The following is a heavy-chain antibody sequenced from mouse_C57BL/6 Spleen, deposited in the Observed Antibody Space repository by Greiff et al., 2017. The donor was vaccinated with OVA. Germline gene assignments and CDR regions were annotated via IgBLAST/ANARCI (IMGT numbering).Heavy chain of an antibody. Sequence: VQLQQSGPELVKPGASVKLSCKASGYSFTGYYMNWVKQSPEKSLEWIGEINPSTGGTTYNQTVKAKATLTVDKSSSTAYMQLKCLTSEDSAVYYCARRPPYDGYPAWFAYWGQGTLVTVSA. J-gene: IGHJ3*01. D-gene: IGHD2-3*01. CDR3: ARRPPYDGYPAWFAY. CDR2: INPSTGGT. V-gene: IGHV1-42*01. CDR1: GYSFTGYY.